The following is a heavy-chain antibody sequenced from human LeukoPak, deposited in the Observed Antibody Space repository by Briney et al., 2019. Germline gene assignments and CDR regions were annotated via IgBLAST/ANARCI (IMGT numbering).Heavy chain of an antibody. CDR1: GFTFSSYA. D-gene: IGHD2-15*01. V-gene: IGHV3-23*01. J-gene: IGHJ5*02. CDR3: AKRYCSGGSCYGPVDWFDP. Sequence: GGSLRLSCAASGFTFSSYAMSWVRQAPGKGLEWVSAISGSGGSTYHADSVKGRFTISRDNSKNTLYLQMNSLRAEDTAVYYCAKRYCSGGSCYGPVDWFDPWGQGTLVTVSS. CDR2: ISGSGGST.